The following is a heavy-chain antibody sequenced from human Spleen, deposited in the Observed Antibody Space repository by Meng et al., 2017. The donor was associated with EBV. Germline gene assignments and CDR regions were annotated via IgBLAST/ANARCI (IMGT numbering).Heavy chain of an antibody. V-gene: IGHV4-39*01. J-gene: IGHJ5*02. CDR1: GGSISRSSFY. CDR3: ARPFPSWQSPRLDPFGA. CDR2: IYYNGST. Sequence: QLQVQEAGPGLVKPSETLSVNCTVSGGSISRSSFYWGWIRQAPGKGLEWIGSIYYNGSTYYSPSLKSRVTVSVDTSKNQFSLRLPSVTAADTAVYYCARPFPSWQSPRLDPFGAWGQGTLVTVSS. D-gene: IGHD6-19*01.